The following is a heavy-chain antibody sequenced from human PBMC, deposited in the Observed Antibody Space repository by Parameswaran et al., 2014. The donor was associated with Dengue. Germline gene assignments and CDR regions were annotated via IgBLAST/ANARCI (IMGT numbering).Heavy chain of an antibody. CDR3: AHSSPGIAVAGTFDY. CDR2: IYWDDDK. D-gene: IGHD6-19*01. Sequence: RWIRQPPGKALEWLALIYWDDDKRYSPSLKSRLTITKDTSKNQVVLTMTNMGPVDTATYYCAHSSPGIAVAGTFDYWGQGTLVTVSS. V-gene: IGHV2-5*08. J-gene: IGHJ4*02.